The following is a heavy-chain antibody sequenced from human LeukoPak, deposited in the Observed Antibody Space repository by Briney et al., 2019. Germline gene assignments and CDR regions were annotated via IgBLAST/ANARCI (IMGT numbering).Heavy chain of an antibody. CDR2: ISWNSGSI. CDR1: GFTFDDYA. Sequence: GRSLRLSCAASGFTFDDYAMHWVRQTPGKGLEWVSGISWNSGSIGYADSVKGRFTISRDNAKNSLYLQMNSLRAEDTALYYCTRAPGPGYSYCYDYFDYWGQGTLVTVSS. CDR3: TRAPGPGYSYCYDYFDY. D-gene: IGHD5-18*01. V-gene: IGHV3-9*01. J-gene: IGHJ4*02.